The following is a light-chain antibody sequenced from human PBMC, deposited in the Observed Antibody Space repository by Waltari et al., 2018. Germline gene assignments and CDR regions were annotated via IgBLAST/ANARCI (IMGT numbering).Light chain of an antibody. Sequence: EIVLTQSPGTLSLSPGERATLSCRARQSVSSSYLAWYQQTPGQAPRPLIYGASSRATGIPDRFSGSGSGTDFTLTISRLAPEDFAVYYCQQYGSSRITFGQGTRLEIK. CDR3: QQYGSSRIT. CDR1: QSVSSSY. V-gene: IGKV3-20*01. CDR2: GAS. J-gene: IGKJ5*01.